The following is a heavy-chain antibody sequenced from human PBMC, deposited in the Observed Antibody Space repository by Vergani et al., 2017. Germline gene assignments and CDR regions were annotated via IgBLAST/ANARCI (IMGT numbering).Heavy chain of an antibody. CDR3: ARDVGYCSGGSCYSHYFDY. Sequence: QVQLQESGPGLVKPPGTLSLTCAVSGGSISSSNWWSWVRQPPGKGLEWIGEIYHSGSTKYNPSLKSRVTISVDKSKNQFSLKLSSVTAADTAVYYCARDVGYCSGGSCYSHYFDYWGQGTLVTVSS. CDR2: IYHSGST. CDR1: GGSISSSNW. V-gene: IGHV4-4*03. J-gene: IGHJ4*02. D-gene: IGHD2-15*01.